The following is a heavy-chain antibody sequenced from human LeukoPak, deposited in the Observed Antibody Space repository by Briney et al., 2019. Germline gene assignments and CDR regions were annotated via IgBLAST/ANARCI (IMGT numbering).Heavy chain of an antibody. CDR1: GGSISSYY. CDR2: IYYSGST. Sequence: SETLSLXCTVPGGSISSYYCGSSRQPPGKGLESIGYIYYSGSTNYNPSLKRRVTISVDTSKNQFSLKLSSVTAADTAVYYCATSGYGCNDYWGQGTLVTVSS. D-gene: IGHD5-18*01. CDR3: ATSGYGCNDY. J-gene: IGHJ4*02. V-gene: IGHV4-59*01.